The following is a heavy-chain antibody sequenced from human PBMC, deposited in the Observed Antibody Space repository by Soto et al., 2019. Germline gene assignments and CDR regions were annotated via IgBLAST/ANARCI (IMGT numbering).Heavy chain of an antibody. V-gene: IGHV3-15*07. D-gene: IGHD3-3*01. CDR2: IKSKTDGGTT. CDR3: TTEPYPVFWSGSNKSYN. J-gene: IGHJ4*02. Sequence: GGSLRLSCAASGFTFSNAWMNWVRQAPGKGLEWVGRIKSKTDGGTTDYAAPVKGRFTISRADSKTTLYLQMNSLKTEDTAVYYFTTEPYPVFWSGSNKSYNGGRETRCTASS. CDR1: GFTFSNAW.